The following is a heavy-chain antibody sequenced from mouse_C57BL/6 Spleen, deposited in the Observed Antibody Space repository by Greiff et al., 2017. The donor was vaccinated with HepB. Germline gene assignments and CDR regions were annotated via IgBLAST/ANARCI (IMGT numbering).Heavy chain of an antibody. D-gene: IGHD1-1*01. V-gene: IGHV1-63*01. CDR1: GYTFTNYW. CDR2: IYPGGGYT. J-gene: IGHJ4*01. CDR3: ARWRHYGSRAMDY. Sequence: VKLQQSGAELVRPGTSVKMSCKASGYTFTNYWIGWAKQRPGHGLEWIGDIYPGGGYTNYNEKFKGKATLTADKSSSTAYMQFSSLTSEDSAIYYCARWRHYGSRAMDYWGQGTSVTVSS.